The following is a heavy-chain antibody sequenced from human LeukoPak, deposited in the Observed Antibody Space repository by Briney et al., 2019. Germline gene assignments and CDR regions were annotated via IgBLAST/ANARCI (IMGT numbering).Heavy chain of an antibody. CDR3: ARAGTWELLPGDY. Sequence: GGSLRLSCAASGFTFSDYSMNWVRQAPGKGLEWVSSISSSSTYIYYADSVKGRFTISRDNAKNSLYLQMNSLRAEDTAVYYCARAGTWELLPGDYWGQGTLVTVSS. V-gene: IGHV3-21*01. CDR1: GFTFSDYS. D-gene: IGHD1-26*01. J-gene: IGHJ4*02. CDR2: ISSSSTYI.